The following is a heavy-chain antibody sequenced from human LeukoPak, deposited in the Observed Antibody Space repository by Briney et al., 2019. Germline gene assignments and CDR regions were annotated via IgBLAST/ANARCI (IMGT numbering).Heavy chain of an antibody. CDR1: GGSISSGGYS. CDR3: ARGRADYDILTGYYRSIFDY. J-gene: IGHJ4*02. CDR2: IYHSGST. Sequence: SETLSLTCAVSGGSISSGGYSWSWIRQPPGKGLEWIGYIYHSGSTYYNPSLKSRVTISVDRSKNQFSLKLSSVTAADTAVYYCARGRADYDILTGYYRSIFDYWGQGTLVTVSS. D-gene: IGHD3-9*01. V-gene: IGHV4-30-2*01.